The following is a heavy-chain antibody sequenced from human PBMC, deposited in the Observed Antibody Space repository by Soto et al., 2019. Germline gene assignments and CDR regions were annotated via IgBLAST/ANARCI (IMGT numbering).Heavy chain of an antibody. V-gene: IGHV3-53*04. CDR2: IPSAGDT. CDR1: GFTVSSNY. Sequence: GALRLSCAASGFTVSSNYMSWVRQAPGKGLEWVSIIPSAGDTYYADSVKGRFTISRHDSENTLYLQMNSLRAEDTAVYYCARDFYFDYWGQGTLVTVSS. J-gene: IGHJ4*02. CDR3: ARDFYFDY.